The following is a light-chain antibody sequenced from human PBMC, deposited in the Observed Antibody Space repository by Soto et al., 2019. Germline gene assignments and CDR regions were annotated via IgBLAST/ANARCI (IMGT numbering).Light chain of an antibody. CDR2: GAA. CDR3: HHYGSSPPIT. J-gene: IGKJ5*01. CDR1: QSVSNSY. Sequence: EIVLTQSPGTLSLSPGERATLSCRASQSVSNSYLAWYQQKPGQAPRLLIYGAATRATGIPDRFSASGSGTDFILTITRLEPEDFAVYYCHHYGSSPPITFGQGTRLEMK. V-gene: IGKV3-20*01.